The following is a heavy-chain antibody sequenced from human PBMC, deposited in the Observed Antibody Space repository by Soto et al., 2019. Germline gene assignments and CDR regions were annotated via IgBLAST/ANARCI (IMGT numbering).Heavy chain of an antibody. CDR3: ARWVEVSLDYFDS. CDR1: RVSISNGYYY. J-gene: IGHJ4*02. Sequence: SETLSLTCTVPRVSISNGYYYWSWVRQSPGKGLEWIGHIYHSGRTYYNPSLKSRVTISVDTSMNQFSLNLLSMTAADTAVYYCARWVEVSLDYFDSWGQG. CDR2: IYHSGRT. V-gene: IGHV4-31*03. D-gene: IGHD2-15*01.